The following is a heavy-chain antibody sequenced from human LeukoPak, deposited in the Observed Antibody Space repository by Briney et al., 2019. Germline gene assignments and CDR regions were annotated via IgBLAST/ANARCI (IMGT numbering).Heavy chain of an antibody. D-gene: IGHD3-10*01. CDR1: GYSITSGYY. J-gene: IGHJ4*02. CDR3: ATQRGYYGSGSYPLGY. Sequence: SETLSLTCTVSGYSITSGYYWGWIRQPPGKGLEWIGYIYYSGSTYYNPSLKSRVTISVDTSKNQFSLKLSSVTAADTAVYYCATQRGYYGSGSYPLGYWGQGTLVTVSS. V-gene: IGHV4-30-4*08. CDR2: IYYSGST.